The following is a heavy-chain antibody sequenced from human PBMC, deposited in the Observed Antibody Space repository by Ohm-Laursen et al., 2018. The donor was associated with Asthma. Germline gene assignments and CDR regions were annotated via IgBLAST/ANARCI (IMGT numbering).Heavy chain of an antibody. J-gene: IGHJ6*02. CDR3: ARALTMIRGVVYYGMDV. Sequence: SQTLSLTCTVSGGSIGSDDYYWSWIRQPPGKGLEWIGYIYHSVSTYYSPSLKSRVTISGDTSKNQFSLNLSFVTAADTAVYYCARALTMIRGVVYYGMDVWGQGTTVTVSS. V-gene: IGHV4-30-4*01. CDR1: GGSIGSDDYY. CDR2: IYHSVST. D-gene: IGHD3-10*01.